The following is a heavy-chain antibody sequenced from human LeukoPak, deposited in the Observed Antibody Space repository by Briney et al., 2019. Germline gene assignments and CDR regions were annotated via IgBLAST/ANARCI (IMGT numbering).Heavy chain of an antibody. CDR3: ARVGGYFDY. Sequence: GGSLRLSCAASGFTFSSYSMNWVRQAPGKGLEWVSYISSSSTIYYADSVKGRFTISRDSAKNSLYLQMNSLRAEDTAVYYCARVGGYFDYWGQGTLVTVSS. CDR2: ISSSSTI. J-gene: IGHJ4*02. V-gene: IGHV3-48*01. CDR1: GFTFSSYS. D-gene: IGHD3-16*01.